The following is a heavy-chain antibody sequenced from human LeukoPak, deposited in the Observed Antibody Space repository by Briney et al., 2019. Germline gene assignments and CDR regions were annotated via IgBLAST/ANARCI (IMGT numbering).Heavy chain of an antibody. CDR2: ISWDGSST. J-gene: IGHJ4*02. D-gene: IGHD5-12*01. Sequence: GGSLRLSCAASGFTFDQYAIHWVRQAPGKGLEWVSLISWDGSSTYYADSVRGRFIISRDNSKNTVSLQMNSLGGEDTALYYCGKAAFRHLVTTIVDSWGRGTLVTVSS. V-gene: IGHV3-43D*03. CDR1: GFTFDQYA. CDR3: GKAAFRHLVTTIVDS.